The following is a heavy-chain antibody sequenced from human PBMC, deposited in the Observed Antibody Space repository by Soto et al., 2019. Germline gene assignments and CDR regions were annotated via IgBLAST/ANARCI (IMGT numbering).Heavy chain of an antibody. V-gene: IGHV4-59*01. D-gene: IGHD3-10*01. CDR2: IYYLGST. CDR3: ARDGYDGSGSPYPAY. Sequence: SETLSLTCSVSGGSMSEYFWSWIRRSPGKGLEWIGYIYYLGSTDYNPSLKSRVTISVDTSKRQFSLRLTSVTAADTAVYYCARDGYDGSGSPYPAYWGPGTQVTVSS. J-gene: IGHJ4*02. CDR1: GGSMSEYF.